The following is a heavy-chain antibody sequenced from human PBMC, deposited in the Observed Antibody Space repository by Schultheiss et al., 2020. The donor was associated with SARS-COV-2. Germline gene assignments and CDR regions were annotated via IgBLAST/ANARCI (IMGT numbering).Heavy chain of an antibody. V-gene: IGHV1-69*13. CDR3: ARGTNGDYYSYGMDV. Sequence: SVKVSCKASGGTFSSYGISWVRQAPGQGLEWMGGIIPIFGKTNYAQKFQDRVTITADEATSTAYMELSSLRSEDTAVFYCARGTNGDYYSYGMDVWGQGTTVTVSS. CDR2: IIPIFGKT. J-gene: IGHJ6*02. D-gene: IGHD2-2*01. CDR1: GGTFSSYG.